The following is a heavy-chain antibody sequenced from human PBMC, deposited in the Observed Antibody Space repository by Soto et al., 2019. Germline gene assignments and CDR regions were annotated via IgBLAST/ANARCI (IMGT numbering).Heavy chain of an antibody. CDR1: GCTFSSYA. J-gene: IGHJ4*02. Sequence: EVQLLESGGGLVQPGGSLRLSWAASGCTFSSYAMSWVRQAPGKGREWVSAISGSGGSTYYEDSVKGRFTISRDNSKNTLYMQMKSLRGEDTAVYYCAKDRPYSGSYLFDFWGQGNLVTVSS. CDR2: ISGSGGST. D-gene: IGHD1-26*01. V-gene: IGHV3-23*01. CDR3: AKDRPYSGSYLFDF.